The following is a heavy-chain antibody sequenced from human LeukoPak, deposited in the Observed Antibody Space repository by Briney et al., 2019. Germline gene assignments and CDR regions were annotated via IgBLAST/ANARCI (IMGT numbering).Heavy chain of an antibody. J-gene: IGHJ4*02. V-gene: IGHV1-24*01. CDR2: FDPEDGET. CDR3: ATTRPYDYVWGSYLKGDYFDY. Sequence: ASAKVSCKVSGYTLTELSMHWVRRAPGKGLEWMGGFDPEDGETIYAQKFQGRVTMTEDTSTDTAYMELSSLRSEDTAVYYCATTRPYDYVWGSYLKGDYFDYWGQGTLVTVSS. D-gene: IGHD3-16*01. CDR1: GYTLTELS.